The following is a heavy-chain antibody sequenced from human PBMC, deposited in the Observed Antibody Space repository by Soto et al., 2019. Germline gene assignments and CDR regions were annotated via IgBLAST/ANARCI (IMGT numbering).Heavy chain of an antibody. Sequence: SETLSLTCTVSGGSISSYYWSWIRQPPGKGLGWIGYIYYSGSTNYNPSLKSRVTISVDTSKNQFSLKLSSVTAADTAVYYCARSSPRYCSGGSCSKRTHYFDYWGQGTLVTVSS. D-gene: IGHD2-15*01. J-gene: IGHJ4*02. CDR3: ARSSPRYCSGGSCSKRTHYFDY. CDR2: IYYSGST. CDR1: GGSISSYY. V-gene: IGHV4-59*08.